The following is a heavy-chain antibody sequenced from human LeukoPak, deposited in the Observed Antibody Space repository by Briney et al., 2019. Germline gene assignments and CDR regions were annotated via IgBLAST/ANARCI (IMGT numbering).Heavy chain of an antibody. D-gene: IGHD6-13*01. CDR1: GFTFVDYA. J-gene: IGHJ4*02. V-gene: IGHV3-9*01. CDR3: AKASRRYSSSWYADYFDY. Sequence: GGSLRLSCAASGFTFVDYAMHWVRQAPGKGLEWVSGISWNSGSIGYADSVKGRFTISRDNAKNSLYLQMNSLRAEDTALYYCAKASRRYSSSWYADYFDYWGQGTLVTVSS. CDR2: ISWNSGSI.